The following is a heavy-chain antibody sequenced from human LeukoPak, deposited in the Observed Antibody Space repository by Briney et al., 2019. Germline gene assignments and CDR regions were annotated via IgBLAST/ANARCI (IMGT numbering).Heavy chain of an antibody. Sequence: GGSLRLSCAASGFTFSNAWMSWVRQAPGKGLEWVGRIKSKTDGGTTDYAAPVKGRFTISRDDSKNTLYLQMNSLKTEDTAVYYCTTDRSPYCSSTCLGYWGQGTLVTVSS. J-gene: IGHJ4*02. CDR3: TTDRSPYCSSTCLGY. CDR1: GFTFSNAW. V-gene: IGHV3-15*01. CDR2: IKSKTDGGTT. D-gene: IGHD2-2*01.